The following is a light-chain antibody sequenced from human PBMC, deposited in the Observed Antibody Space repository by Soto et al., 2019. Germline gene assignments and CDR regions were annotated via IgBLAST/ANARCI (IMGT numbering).Light chain of an antibody. CDR3: QTWSTGIQV. CDR2: LNSDGSH. CDR1: SGHSSYA. V-gene: IGLV4-69*01. J-gene: IGLJ2*01. Sequence: QLVLTQSPSASASLGASVKLTCTLSSGHSSYAIAWHQQQPQKGHRYLMKLNSDGSHNKGDGIPDRFSGSSSGAERYLTISSLQSEDEADYYCQTWSTGIQVFGGGTKLTVL.